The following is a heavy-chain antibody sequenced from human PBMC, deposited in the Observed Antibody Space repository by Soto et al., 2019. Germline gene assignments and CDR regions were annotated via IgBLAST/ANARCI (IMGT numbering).Heavy chain of an antibody. CDR3: ARGEGWYIGYYGRAV. Sequence: QVQLVESGGGVVQPGRSMRLSCAASGFTFSSYGMHWVRQAPGKGLELVAVIWYDGSNKYYADSVKGRFTISRDNSKNTLYLQMNSMRAEDTAVYYCARGEGWYIGYYGRAVWGKGTTVTVSS. D-gene: IGHD6-19*01. CDR1: GFTFSSYG. CDR2: IWYDGSNK. J-gene: IGHJ6*04. V-gene: IGHV3-33*01.